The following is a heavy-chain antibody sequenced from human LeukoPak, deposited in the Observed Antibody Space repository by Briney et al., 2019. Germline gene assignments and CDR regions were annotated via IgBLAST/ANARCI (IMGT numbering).Heavy chain of an antibody. CDR1: GYTFTGYY. J-gene: IGHJ4*02. Sequence: ASVKVSCKASGYTFTGYYMHWVRQAPGQGLEWMGWINPNSGGTNYAQKFQGRVTMTRDTSISTAYMELSRLRSDDTAVYYCARDRYSSSWPNFFYWGQGTLVTVSS. V-gene: IGHV1-2*02. D-gene: IGHD6-13*01. CDR2: INPNSGGT. CDR3: ARDRYSSSWPNFFY.